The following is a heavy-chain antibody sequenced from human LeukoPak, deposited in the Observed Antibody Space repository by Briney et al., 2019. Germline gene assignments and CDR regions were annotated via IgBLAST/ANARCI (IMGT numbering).Heavy chain of an antibody. CDR1: GFTFSSFE. CDR2: ISSSGTTI. J-gene: IGHJ5*02. V-gene: IGHV3-48*03. D-gene: IGHD3-10*01. Sequence: GGSLRLSCVASGFTFSSFEMNWVRQAPGKGLEWVSYISSSGTTISYADSVRGRFIISRDNANNSLYLQMNSLRVEDTAFYHCASYGSANLWGQGTLVTVSS. CDR3: ASYGSANL.